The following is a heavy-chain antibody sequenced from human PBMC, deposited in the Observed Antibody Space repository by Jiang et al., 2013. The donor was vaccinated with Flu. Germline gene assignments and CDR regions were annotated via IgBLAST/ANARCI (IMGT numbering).Heavy chain of an antibody. D-gene: IGHD2-2*01. J-gene: IGHJ4*02. Sequence: GAEVKKPGESLKISCKGSGYSFTNFWIAWVRQMPGKGLEWMGIISPGDSETRYSPSFQGQVTISADKSISTAYLQWSSLKASDTAMYYCARGSSAAYFDYWGQGTLVTVSS. CDR1: GYSFTNFW. V-gene: IGHV5-51*01. CDR2: ISPGDSET. CDR3: ARGSSAAYFDY.